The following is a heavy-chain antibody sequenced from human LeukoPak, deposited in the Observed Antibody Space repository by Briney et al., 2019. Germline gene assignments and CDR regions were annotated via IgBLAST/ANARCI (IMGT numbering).Heavy chain of an antibody. D-gene: IGHD6-25*01. J-gene: IGHJ4*02. V-gene: IGHV3-9*01. Sequence: GGSLRLSCAASGFTFDDYAMHWVRQAPGKGLEWVSGISWNSGSIGYADSVKGRFTISRDNAKNSLYLQMNSLRAEDTALYYCAKGSAARYFDYWGQGTLVTVSS. CDR3: AKGSAARYFDY. CDR2: ISWNSGSI. CDR1: GFTFDDYA.